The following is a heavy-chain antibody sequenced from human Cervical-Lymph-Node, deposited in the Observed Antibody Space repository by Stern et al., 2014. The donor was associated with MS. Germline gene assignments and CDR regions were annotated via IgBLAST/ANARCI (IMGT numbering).Heavy chain of an antibody. V-gene: IGHV1-69*01. Sequence: QVQLVQSGAEVQKPGSSVKVSCKASGDTSNNDAIHWVRQAPGQGLEWMGRSIPVFGTPVYAQRFKGRVSIAADESTATDYMELSSLRSDDTAVYYCARGASSAAWYKHAVDVWGQGTTVTVSS. J-gene: IGHJ6*02. CDR1: GDTSNNDA. D-gene: IGHD1-14*01. CDR3: ARGASSAAWYKHAVDV. CDR2: SIPVFGTP.